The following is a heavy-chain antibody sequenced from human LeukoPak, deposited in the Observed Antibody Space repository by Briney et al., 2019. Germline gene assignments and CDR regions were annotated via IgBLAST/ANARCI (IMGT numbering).Heavy chain of an antibody. Sequence: ASVKVSCKTSGYIFTGYYMHWVRQAPGQGLEWMGWINPNSGDTNYAQKFQGRVTMTRDTSISTAYMELSRLRSDDTAVYYCARDRPDRGRFLEWLSEQHYYYYMDVWGKGTTVTVSS. V-gene: IGHV1-2*02. CDR1: GYIFTGYY. J-gene: IGHJ6*03. CDR2: INPNSGDT. CDR3: ARDRPDRGRFLEWLSEQHYYYYMDV. D-gene: IGHD3-3*01.